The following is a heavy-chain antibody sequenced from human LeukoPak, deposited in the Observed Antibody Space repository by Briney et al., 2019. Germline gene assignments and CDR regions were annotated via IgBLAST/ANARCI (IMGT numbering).Heavy chain of an antibody. Sequence: PGGSLRLSCATSGFTFGNYSMNWVRQAPGRGLEWVSSITSSGAYVYFADSVKGRFTISRSSARASLYLQMNSLRGEDTAVYYCVKSNWGSPPDLDYWGQGTLVTVSS. J-gene: IGHJ4*02. CDR3: VKSNWGSPPDLDY. CDR1: GFTFGNYS. D-gene: IGHD7-27*01. V-gene: IGHV3-21*01. CDR2: ITSSGAYV.